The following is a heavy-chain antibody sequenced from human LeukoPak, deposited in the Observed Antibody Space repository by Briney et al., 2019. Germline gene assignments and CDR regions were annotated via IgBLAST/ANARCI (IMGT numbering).Heavy chain of an antibody. Sequence: PGGSLRLSCAASGFNYNTHGMHWIRQAPGKGLEWVAFIWSDGINKYYANSVEGRFTISRDNSKNTLFLQMNSLRAEDTAVYHCVRDPPMSGYAFYLWGQGTVVTVSS. J-gene: IGHJ3*01. CDR2: IWSDGINK. CDR1: GFNYNTHG. CDR3: VRDPPMSGYAFYL. V-gene: IGHV3-33*01. D-gene: IGHD3-10*02.